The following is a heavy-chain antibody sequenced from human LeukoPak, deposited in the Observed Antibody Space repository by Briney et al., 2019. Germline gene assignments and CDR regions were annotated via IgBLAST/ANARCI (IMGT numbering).Heavy chain of an antibody. CDR2: IYTTGST. V-gene: IGHV4-4*07. J-gene: IGHJ4*02. CDR1: GGSISDYY. CDR3: ARGPPPDFDC. Sequence: SETLSLTCTVSGGSISDYYWSWIRQPAGKGLEWIGRIYTTGSTDYNPSLKSRVTMSVDTSKNHFSLKLSSVTAADTAVYYCARGPPPDFDCWGQGTPVTVSS.